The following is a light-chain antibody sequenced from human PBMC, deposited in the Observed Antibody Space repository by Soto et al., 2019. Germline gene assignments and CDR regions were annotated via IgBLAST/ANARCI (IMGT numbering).Light chain of an antibody. CDR1: QIVSSNY. J-gene: IGKJ4*01. Sequence: EIVVTQSPGTMSLSPWARATLSCRASQIVSSNYLAWDQHKPGHAPRLLIYGESNKATGIPDRFSGSGSGTDFNLTISRLEPEDFAVYYCQQYGRSSHTFGGGTKVEIK. CDR2: GES. CDR3: QQYGRSSHT. V-gene: IGKV3-20*01.